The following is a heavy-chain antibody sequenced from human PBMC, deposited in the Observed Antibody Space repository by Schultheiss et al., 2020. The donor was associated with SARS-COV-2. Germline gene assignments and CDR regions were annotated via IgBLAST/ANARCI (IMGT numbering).Heavy chain of an antibody. CDR1: GFTFSSYA. J-gene: IGHJ4*02. Sequence: GGSLRLSCVASGFTFSSYAMNWVRQAPGKGLEWVSTISSSSGNIYYADSVKGRFTVSRDNAQNSLFLQMNSLRAEDTAVYYCARETSYYDYVWGSRNYYFDYWGQGTLVTVSS. CDR3: ARETSYYDYVWGSRNYYFDY. CDR2: ISSSSGNI. D-gene: IGHD3-16*01. V-gene: IGHV3-21*06.